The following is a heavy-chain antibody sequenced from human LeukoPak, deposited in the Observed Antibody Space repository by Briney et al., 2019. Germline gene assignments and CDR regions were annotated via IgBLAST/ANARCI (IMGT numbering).Heavy chain of an antibody. CDR3: ARERYYYDSSGYYPDLYAFDI. Sequence: ASVKVSCKASGYTFTGYYMHWVRQAPGQGLEWMGWINPNSGGTNYAQKFQGRVTMTRDTSISTAYMELSRLRSDDTAVYYCARERYYYDSSGYYPDLYAFDIWGQGTMVTVSS. J-gene: IGHJ3*02. CDR1: GYTFTGYY. V-gene: IGHV1-2*02. D-gene: IGHD3-22*01. CDR2: INPNSGGT.